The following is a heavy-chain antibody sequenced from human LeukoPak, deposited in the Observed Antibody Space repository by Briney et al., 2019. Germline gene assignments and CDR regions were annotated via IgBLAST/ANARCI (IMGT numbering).Heavy chain of an antibody. J-gene: IGHJ4*02. CDR3: ARSQLTSVVRYFDY. CDR2: IKQGGSEK. Sequence: PGGSLRLSCAASGFTFSSYWMSWVRQAPGKGLEWVANIKQGGSEKYYVDSVKGRFTISRDNAKNSLYLQMNSLRAEDTAVYYCARSQLTSVVRYFDYWGQGTLVTVSS. D-gene: IGHD2-21*01. CDR1: GFTFSSYW. V-gene: IGHV3-7*01.